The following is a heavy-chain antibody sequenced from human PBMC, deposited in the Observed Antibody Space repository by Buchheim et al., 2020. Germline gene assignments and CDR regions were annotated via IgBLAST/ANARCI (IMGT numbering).Heavy chain of an antibody. CDR2: LYYSWST. D-gene: IGHD4-17*01. J-gene: IGHJ4*02. CDR3: ARHDYDRGDY. V-gene: IGHV4-39*01. Sequence: QLQLQESGPGLVKPSETLSLTCTVSGGSISSSSYYWGWIRQPPGQGLEWIGRLYYSWSTYYNPSLNSRVPISVDTSKTQFSLKLSSVTAADTAVYYCARHDYDRGDYWGQGTL. CDR1: GGSISSSSYY.